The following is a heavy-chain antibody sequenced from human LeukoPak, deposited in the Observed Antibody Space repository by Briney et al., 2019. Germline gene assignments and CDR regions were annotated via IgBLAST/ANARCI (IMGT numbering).Heavy chain of an antibody. Sequence: GSLRLSCAASGFTFSDYYMSWIRQAPWKGLEWIGYIYYSGSTNYNPSLKSRVTISVDTSKNQFSLKLSSVTAADTAVYYCARMGNPATVTTDYWGQGTLVTVSS. J-gene: IGHJ4*02. D-gene: IGHD4-17*01. CDR2: IYYSGST. CDR1: GFTFSDYY. V-gene: IGHV4-59*08. CDR3: ARMGNPATVTTDY.